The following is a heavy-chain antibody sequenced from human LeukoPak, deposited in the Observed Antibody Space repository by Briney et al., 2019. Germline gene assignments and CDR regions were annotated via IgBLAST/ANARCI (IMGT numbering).Heavy chain of an antibody. CDR3: ARGHDEYGDYYFDY. Sequence: PSETLSLTCAVYGGSFSGYYWSCIRQPPGKGLEWIGEINHSGSTNYNPSLKSRVTISVDTSKNQFSLKLSSVTAADTAVYYCARGHDEYGDYYFDYWGQGTLVTVSS. J-gene: IGHJ4*02. CDR2: INHSGST. D-gene: IGHD4-17*01. V-gene: IGHV4-34*01. CDR1: GGSFSGYY.